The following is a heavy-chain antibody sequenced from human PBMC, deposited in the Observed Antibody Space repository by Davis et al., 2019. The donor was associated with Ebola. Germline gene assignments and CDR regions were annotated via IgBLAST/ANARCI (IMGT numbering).Heavy chain of an antibody. Sequence: GESLKIFCEVSGFSLRTYWMSWVRQAPGKGLEWVANIKEDGSVRFYVDSVKGRFSISRDNAKNSLYLQMNSLRVEDTAVYYCARDRRGTWFYYMDVWGKGTTVTVSS. D-gene: IGHD1-14*01. CDR1: GFSLRTYW. V-gene: IGHV3-7*03. J-gene: IGHJ6*03. CDR2: IKEDGSVR. CDR3: ARDRRGTWFYYMDV.